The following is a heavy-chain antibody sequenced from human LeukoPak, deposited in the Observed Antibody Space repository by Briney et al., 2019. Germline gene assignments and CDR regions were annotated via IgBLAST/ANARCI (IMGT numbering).Heavy chain of an antibody. J-gene: IGHJ4*02. D-gene: IGHD5-18*01. CDR1: CGSISSSNYY. CDR3: ARSGYSFLVDS. Sequence: SETLSLTCSVSCGSISSSNYYWAWIRQPPRKGLEWIGSINYSGSTYYNPSLKSRVTISVDTSKNQFSLKLSSVTAADTAVYFCARSGYSFLVDSWGQGALVTVSS. CDR2: INYSGST. V-gene: IGHV4-39*01.